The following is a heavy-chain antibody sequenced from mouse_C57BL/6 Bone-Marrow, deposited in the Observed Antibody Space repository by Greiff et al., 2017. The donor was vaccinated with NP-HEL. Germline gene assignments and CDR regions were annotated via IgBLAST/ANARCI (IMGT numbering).Heavy chain of an antibody. Sequence: EVKLMESEGGLVQPGSSMKLSCTASGFTFSDYYMAWVRQVPEKGLEWVANINYDGSSTYYLDSLKSRFIISRDNAKNILYLQMSSLKSEDTATYYCARDLDGYNWYFDVWGTGTTVTVSS. CDR1: GFTFSDYY. V-gene: IGHV5-16*01. CDR3: ARDLDGYNWYFDV. CDR2: INYDGSST. D-gene: IGHD2-3*01. J-gene: IGHJ1*03.